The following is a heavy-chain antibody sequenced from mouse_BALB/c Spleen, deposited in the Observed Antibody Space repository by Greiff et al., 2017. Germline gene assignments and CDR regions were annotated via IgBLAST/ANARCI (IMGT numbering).Heavy chain of an antibody. CDR1: GYSITSGYY. V-gene: IGHV3-6*02. CDR2: ISYDGST. D-gene: IGHD1-2*01. Sequence: EVKVEESGPGLVKPSQSLSLTCSVTGYSITSGYYWNWIRQFPGNKLEWMGYISYDGSTNYNPSLKNRNAITRDTSTNQFFLKLNSVTTEDTATYYCATRKFNTTASFDYWGQGTTLTVSS. J-gene: IGHJ2*01. CDR3: ATRKFNTTASFDY.